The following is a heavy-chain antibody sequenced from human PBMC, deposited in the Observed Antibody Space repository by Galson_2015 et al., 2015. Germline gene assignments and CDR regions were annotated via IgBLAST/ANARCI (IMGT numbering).Heavy chain of an antibody. CDR3: AIPRVVVAAKTYYYYGMDV. D-gene: IGHD2-15*01. V-gene: IGHV4-39*01. J-gene: IGHJ6*02. Sequence: SETLSLTCTVSGGSISSSSYYWGWIRQPPGKGLEWIGSIYYSGSTYYNPSLKSRVTISVDTSKNQFSLKLSSVTAADTAVYYCAIPRVVVAAKTYYYYGMDVWGQGTTVTVSS. CDR2: IYYSGST. CDR1: GGSISSSSYY.